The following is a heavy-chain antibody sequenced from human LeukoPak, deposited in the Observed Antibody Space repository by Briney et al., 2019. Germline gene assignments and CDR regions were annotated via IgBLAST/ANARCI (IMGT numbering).Heavy chain of an antibody. V-gene: IGHV4-31*03. CDR1: GGSISSGGYY. CDR3: ARDTVTTSLSEV. D-gene: IGHD4-17*01. J-gene: IGHJ6*02. Sequence: SQTLSLTCTVSGGSISSGGYYWSWIRQHPGKGLEWIGYIYYSGSTYYNPSLKSRVTISVDTSKNQFSLKLSSVTAADTAVYYCARDTVTTSLSEVWGQGTTVTVSS. CDR2: IYYSGST.